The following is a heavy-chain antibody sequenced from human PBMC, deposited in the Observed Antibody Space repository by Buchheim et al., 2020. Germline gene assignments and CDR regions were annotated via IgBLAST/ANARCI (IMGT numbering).Heavy chain of an antibody. Sequence: QVQLVQSGAEVKKPGASVKVSCKASGYTFTSYYMHWVRQAPGQGLEWMGIINPSGGSTSYAQKFQGRVTMTRDTSTSKVYMELSSLRSEDTAVYYCARERPYCSGGSCSYYYYYGMDVWGQGTT. D-gene: IGHD2-15*01. J-gene: IGHJ6*02. CDR2: INPSGGST. CDR3: ARERPYCSGGSCSYYYYYGMDV. CDR1: GYTFTSYY. V-gene: IGHV1-46*01.